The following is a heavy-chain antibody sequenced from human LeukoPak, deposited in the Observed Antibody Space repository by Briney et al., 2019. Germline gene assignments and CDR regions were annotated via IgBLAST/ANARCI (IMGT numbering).Heavy chain of an antibody. CDR3: ARAPEPYLQGYYTYMDI. V-gene: IGHV4-34*01. Sequence: KTSETLSLTCAVHDESLSGYYWTWIRQTPEKGLEWIGEINHSGGTNYSPSLENRVTMSVDTSKKQFSLKLSSVTAADTAVYYCARAPEPYLQGYYTYMDIWGRGTTVTVPS. J-gene: IGHJ6*03. D-gene: IGHD1-1*01. CDR1: DESLSGYY. CDR2: INHSGGT.